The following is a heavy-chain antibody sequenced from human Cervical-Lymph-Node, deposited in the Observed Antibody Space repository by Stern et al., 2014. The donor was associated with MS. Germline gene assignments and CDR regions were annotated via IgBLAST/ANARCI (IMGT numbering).Heavy chain of an antibody. CDR3: ARGYGALFNWFDP. CDR1: GFTFSSYS. V-gene: IGHV3-21*01. CDR2: ISSSSSYI. J-gene: IGHJ5*02. D-gene: IGHD4-17*01. Sequence: EVQLVESGGGLVQRGGSLRLSCAASGFTFSSYSMNWVRQAPGKGLEWVSSISSSSSYIYYADSVKGRFTISRDNAKNSLYLQMNSLRAEDTAVYYCARGYGALFNWFDPWGQGTLVTVSS.